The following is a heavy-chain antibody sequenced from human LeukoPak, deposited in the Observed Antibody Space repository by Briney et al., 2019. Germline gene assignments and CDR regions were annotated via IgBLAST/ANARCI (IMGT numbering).Heavy chain of an antibody. V-gene: IGHV2-5*04. D-gene: IGHD1-14*01. Sequence: SGPTLVKPTQTLTLTCTFSGFSLNTTGVSVGWIRQPPGKALEWLALIYWNDDKRYSPSLKSRLTITRDTSKNQVVLIMTNMDPVDTGTYYCVHMTTANWYFGLWGRGTLVTVSS. CDR3: VHMTTANWYFGL. J-gene: IGHJ2*01. CDR2: IYWNDDK. CDR1: GFSLNTTGVS.